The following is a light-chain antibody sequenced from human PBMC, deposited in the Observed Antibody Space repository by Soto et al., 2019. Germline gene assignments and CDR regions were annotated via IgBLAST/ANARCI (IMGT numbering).Light chain of an antibody. CDR1: HSVSRTY. Sequence: EIVLTQSPGTLSLSPGGRATLSCRASHSVSRTYLAWYQQKPGQAPRLLIFGASDRATGTPDRFSGSGSGTDFTLTISRLEPEDSAVYYCQQFDDSVTFGQGTRLEIK. CDR2: GAS. V-gene: IGKV3-20*01. CDR3: QQFDDSVT. J-gene: IGKJ5*01.